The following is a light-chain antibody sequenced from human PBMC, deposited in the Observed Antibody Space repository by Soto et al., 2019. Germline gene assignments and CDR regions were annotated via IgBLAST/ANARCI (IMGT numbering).Light chain of an antibody. J-gene: IGLJ1*01. CDR3: NSYTRFSTYV. CDR2: EVV. Sequence: QSVLTQPPSASGSPGQSVTISCTGTKNDIGVYDFVSWYQHHPGKAPRLIIYEVVQRPSGVPDRFSGSKSGNTASLTISGLQAEDEADYYCNSYTRFSTYVFGTGTKVTVL. V-gene: IGLV2-18*02. CDR1: KNDIGVYDF.